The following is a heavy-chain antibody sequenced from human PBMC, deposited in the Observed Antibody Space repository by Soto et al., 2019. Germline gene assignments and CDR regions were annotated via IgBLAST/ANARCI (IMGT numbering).Heavy chain of an antibody. CDR3: ARGVGYCSGGSCSWWFDP. Sequence: VKVSCKASGYTFTSYGISWVRQAPGQGLEWMGWISAHNGNTNYAQKLQGRVTMTTDTSTSTAYMELRSLRSDDTAVCYCARGVGYCSGGSCSWWFDPWGQGTLVTVSS. D-gene: IGHD2-15*01. CDR2: ISAHNGNT. J-gene: IGHJ5*02. V-gene: IGHV1-18*01. CDR1: GYTFTSYG.